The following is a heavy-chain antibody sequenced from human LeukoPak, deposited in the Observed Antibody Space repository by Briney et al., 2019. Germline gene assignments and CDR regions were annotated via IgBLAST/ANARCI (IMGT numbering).Heavy chain of an antibody. Sequence: ASVKVSCKASGYTFTGYYMHWVRQAPGQGLEWMGWINPNSGGTNYAQKFQGRVTMTRDTSISTAYMELSRLRSDDTAVYYCARGEPGYDSSGYYYAYWGQGTLVTVSS. V-gene: IGHV1-2*02. D-gene: IGHD3-22*01. CDR2: INPNSGGT. J-gene: IGHJ4*02. CDR1: GYTFTGYY. CDR3: ARGEPGYDSSGYYYAY.